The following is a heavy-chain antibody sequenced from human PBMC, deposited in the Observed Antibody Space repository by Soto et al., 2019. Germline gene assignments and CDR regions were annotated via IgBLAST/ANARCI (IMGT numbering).Heavy chain of an antibody. D-gene: IGHD2-2*01. Sequence: AASVEVSCRASGYTFTSYGISWVRQAPGQGLEWMGWISAYNGNTNYAQKLQGRVTMTTDTSTSTAYMELRSLRSDDTAVYYCARLGYCSSTSCSRSSYYYGMDVWGQGTTVTVSS. CDR1: GYTFTSYG. V-gene: IGHV1-18*04. CDR2: ISAYNGNT. J-gene: IGHJ6*02. CDR3: ARLGYCSSTSCSRSSYYYGMDV.